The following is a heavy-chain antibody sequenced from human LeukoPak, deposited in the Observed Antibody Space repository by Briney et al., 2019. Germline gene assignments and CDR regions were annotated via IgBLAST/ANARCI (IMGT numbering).Heavy chain of an antibody. CDR2: IYSGGGT. CDR3: AKGGGYSYGYYY. Sequence: GGSLRLSCAASGFTVSDNYMGWVRQAPGRGLEWVSLIYSGGGTSYADSVKDRFTISRDNSKNTLYLQMNSLRAEDTALYYCAKGGGYSYGYYYWGQGTLATVSS. D-gene: IGHD5-18*01. J-gene: IGHJ4*02. V-gene: IGHV3-66*01. CDR1: GFTVSDNY.